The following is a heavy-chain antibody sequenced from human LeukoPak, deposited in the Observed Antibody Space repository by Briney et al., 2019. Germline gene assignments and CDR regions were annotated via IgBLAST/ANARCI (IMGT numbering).Heavy chain of an antibody. CDR2: ISYDESNK. CDR1: GFTFSNYA. Sequence: PGRSLRLSCAASGFTFSNYAMHWVRQAPGKGLEWVAVISYDESNKNYADSVRGRFTISRDTSKNTLSLQMNDLRVEDTAIYYCARMMATIGPGAIFDYWGQGTLVTVSS. V-gene: IGHV3-30*04. D-gene: IGHD5-24*01. J-gene: IGHJ4*02. CDR3: ARMMATIGPGAIFDY.